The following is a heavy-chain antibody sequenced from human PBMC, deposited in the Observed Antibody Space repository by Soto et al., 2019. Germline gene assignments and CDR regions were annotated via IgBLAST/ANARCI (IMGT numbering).Heavy chain of an antibody. V-gene: IGHV4-39*01. D-gene: IGHD3-22*01. Sequence: TLYLNCTVSGGSSSRSNYYWGWILQPPGKGLEWIASIYYTGSPYNNPSLRSRVTMSVDTSQNQVSLKLTAVTAADTAVYYCARLLHDSSCYYYFDYLCQGTLVTVSS. CDR3: ARLLHDSSCYYYFDY. J-gene: IGHJ4*02. CDR2: IYYTGSP. CDR1: GGSSSRSNYY.